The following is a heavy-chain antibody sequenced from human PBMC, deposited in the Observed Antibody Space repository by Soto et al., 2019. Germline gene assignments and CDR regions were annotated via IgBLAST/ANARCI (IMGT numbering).Heavy chain of an antibody. V-gene: IGHV3-64*01. CDR2: ISSNGGST. Sequence: PGGSLRLSCAASGFTFSSDAMHWVRQAPGKGLEYVSAISSNGGSTYYANSVKGRFTISRDNSKNTLYLQMGSLRAEDMAVYYCAREDDFWSGHLDYWGQGTLVTVSS. CDR1: GFTFSSDA. D-gene: IGHD3-3*01. J-gene: IGHJ4*02. CDR3: AREDDFWSGHLDY.